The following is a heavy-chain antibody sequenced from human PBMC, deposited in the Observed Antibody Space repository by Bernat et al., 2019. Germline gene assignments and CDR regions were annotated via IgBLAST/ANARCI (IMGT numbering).Heavy chain of an antibody. J-gene: IGHJ4*02. CDR1: GYSISNNNW. CDR2: IYYSGST. Sequence: QVQLQESGPGLVKPADTLSLTCGVSGYSISNNNWWGWIRQPPVKGLEWIGYIYYSGSTYYNPSLKSRVTMSVDTSKNQFSLKLSSVTAVDTAVYYCARNYGSWLYYFDYWGQGTLVTVSS. V-gene: IGHV4-28*01. CDR3: ARNYGSWLYYFDY. D-gene: IGHD3-10*01.